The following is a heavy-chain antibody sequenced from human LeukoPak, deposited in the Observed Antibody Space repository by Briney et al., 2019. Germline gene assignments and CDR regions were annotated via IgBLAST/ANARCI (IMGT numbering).Heavy chain of an antibody. J-gene: IGHJ4*02. V-gene: IGHV3-33*01. Sequence: GGSLSLSRVASGFTFSSYGMHWVRQAPGKGLEWVAVIWYDGSKIYYADSVKGRFTISRDNSKNTLYLQMNSLRAEDTAVYYCASALRTGIAAALDYWGQGILVTVSS. CDR2: IWYDGSKI. CDR1: GFTFSSYG. CDR3: ASALRTGIAAALDY. D-gene: IGHD6-13*01.